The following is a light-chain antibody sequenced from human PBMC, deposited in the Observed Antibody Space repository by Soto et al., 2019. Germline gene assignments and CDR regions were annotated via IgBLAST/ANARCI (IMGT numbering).Light chain of an antibody. CDR3: QQCYSYSWK. CDR1: QSISGS. V-gene: IGKV1-5*01. CDR2: DAS. J-gene: IGKJ1*01. Sequence: DIQMTQSPSTLSASVGDIVTITCRASQSISGSLAWYQQKPGKAPKILIYDASTLESGVPSRFSGSGSGTEFTLTISSLQPDDFATYYCQQCYSYSWKCGQGTKGDI.